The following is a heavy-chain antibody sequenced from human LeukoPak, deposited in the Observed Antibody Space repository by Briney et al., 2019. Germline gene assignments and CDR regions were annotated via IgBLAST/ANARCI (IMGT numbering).Heavy chain of an antibody. CDR1: GFTFSSYW. CDR3: AKGNLGYCSGGSCYRPYYFDY. J-gene: IGHJ4*02. D-gene: IGHD2-15*01. Sequence: GGSLRLSCAASGFTFSSYWMSWVRQAPGKGLEWVANIKQDGSEKYYVDSVKGRFTISRDNSKNTLYLQMNSLRAEDTAVYYCAKGNLGYCSGGSCYRPYYFDYWGQGTLVTVSS. V-gene: IGHV3-7*03. CDR2: IKQDGSEK.